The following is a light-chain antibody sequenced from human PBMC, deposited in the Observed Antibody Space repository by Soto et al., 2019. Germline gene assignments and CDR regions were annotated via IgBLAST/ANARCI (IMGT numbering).Light chain of an antibody. Sequence: QSVLTQPASVSGSPGQSITISCTGTSSDVGGYNYVSWYQQHPGKAPKLMIYEVSNRPSGVSNRFSGSKSGNTASLTISGPQAEDEADYYCSSYTSSSVVFGGGTKVTVL. CDR1: SSDVGGYNY. CDR2: EVS. J-gene: IGLJ2*01. V-gene: IGLV2-14*01. CDR3: SSYTSSSVV.